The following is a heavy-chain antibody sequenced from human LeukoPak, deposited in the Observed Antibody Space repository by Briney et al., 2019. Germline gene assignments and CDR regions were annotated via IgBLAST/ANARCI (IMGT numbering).Heavy chain of an antibody. CDR3: ARHVPSGYYYYHYMDV. Sequence: KPSETLSLTCTASGGSISRSSSYYWGWIRQPPGKGLEWIGSIYYSGSTYYNPSLKSRVAISVDMSKDQFSLKLSSVTAADTAVYYCARHVPSGYYYYHYMDVWGKGTTVTVSS. CDR2: IYYSGST. CDR1: GGSISRSSSYY. D-gene: IGHD3-10*02. V-gene: IGHV4-39*01. J-gene: IGHJ6*03.